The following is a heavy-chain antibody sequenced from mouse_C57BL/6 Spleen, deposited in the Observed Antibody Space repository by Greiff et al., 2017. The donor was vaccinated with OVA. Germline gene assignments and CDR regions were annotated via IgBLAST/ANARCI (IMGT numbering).Heavy chain of an antibody. V-gene: IGHV1-26*01. J-gene: IGHJ2*01. Sequence: EVKLQQSGPELVKPGASVKISCKASGSTFPDSYLNWVKQSHGKSLEWIGDINPNIGGTSYNQTFKGKAPLTVDKPSRTAYMEIRSLTSEDSAVYCCARGNIGYWGQGTTLTVSS. CDR2: INPNIGGT. CDR1: GSTFPDSY. CDR3: ARGNIGY.